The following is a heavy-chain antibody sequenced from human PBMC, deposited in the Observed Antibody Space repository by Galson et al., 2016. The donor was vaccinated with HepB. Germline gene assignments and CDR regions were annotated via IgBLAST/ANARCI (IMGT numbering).Heavy chain of an antibody. CDR2: ISRRGDSR. J-gene: IGHJ6*04. CDR3: VQGSTAPAV. D-gene: IGHD1-26*01. Sequence: SLRLSCAASGFIFNNYGMTWVRQAPGKGLEVVSSISRRGDSRDYADSVKGRFTISRDNSKNTLSLEMNSLRVDETAVYYCVQGSTAPAVWGKGTTVTVSS. CDR1: GFIFNNYG. V-gene: IGHV3-23*01.